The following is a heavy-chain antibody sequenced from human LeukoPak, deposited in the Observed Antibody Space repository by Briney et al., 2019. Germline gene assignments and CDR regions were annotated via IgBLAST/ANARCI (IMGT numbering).Heavy chain of an antibody. CDR1: GYTFNSYD. CDR3: ATPGVHYDPSGYYPFQH. V-gene: IGHV1-8*01. D-gene: IGHD3-22*01. Sequence: GASVKVSCKASGYTFNSYDINWVRLAAGQGLEWMEWMNPNSGNTGYAQQFQGRVTMTRNTAIDTAYMELSSLRSEDTAVYYCATPGVHYDPSGYYPFQHWGQGTLVTVSS. CDR2: MNPNSGNT. J-gene: IGHJ1*01.